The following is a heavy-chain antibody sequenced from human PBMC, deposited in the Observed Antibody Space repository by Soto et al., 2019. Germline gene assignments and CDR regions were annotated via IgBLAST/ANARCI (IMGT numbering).Heavy chain of an antibody. Sequence: QITLKESGPPLVKPTQTLTLTCTFSGFSLSTSGVGVGWIRQPPGKALEWLALIYWNDDKRYSPSLKSRLTITKDTSKNQVVLTMTNMDPVDTATYYCAHSGYYDSSGYYWGYFDYWGQGTLVTVSS. CDR2: IYWNDDK. CDR3: AHSGYYDSSGYYWGYFDY. V-gene: IGHV2-5*01. D-gene: IGHD3-22*01. CDR1: GFSLSTSGVG. J-gene: IGHJ4*02.